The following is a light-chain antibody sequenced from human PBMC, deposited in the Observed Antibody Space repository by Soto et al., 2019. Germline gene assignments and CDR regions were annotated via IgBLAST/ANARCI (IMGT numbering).Light chain of an antibody. CDR1: QSVSSN. V-gene: IGKV3-15*01. Sequence: EILITKSPATLSVSQGERATLSCRASQSVSSNLAWYQQKPGQAPRLLIYSASTRATGIPARFSGSGSGTEFTLTISSLQSEDVAVYYCQQYINLWTFGQGTKV. J-gene: IGKJ1*01. CDR2: SAS. CDR3: QQYINLWT.